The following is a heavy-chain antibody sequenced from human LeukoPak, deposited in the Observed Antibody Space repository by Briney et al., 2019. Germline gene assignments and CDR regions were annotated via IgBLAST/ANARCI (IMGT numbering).Heavy chain of an antibody. CDR1: GGSMSSYY. Sequence: PSETLSLTCTVSGGSMSSYYWSWIRQPPGKGLEWIGYIYYSGSTNYNPSLKSRVTISVDTSKNQFSLKLSSVTAADTAVYYCARGLGCSGGSCYSFFDYWGHGTLFTVSS. CDR2: IYYSGST. D-gene: IGHD2-15*01. CDR3: ARGLGCSGGSCYSFFDY. J-gene: IGHJ4*01. V-gene: IGHV4-59*01.